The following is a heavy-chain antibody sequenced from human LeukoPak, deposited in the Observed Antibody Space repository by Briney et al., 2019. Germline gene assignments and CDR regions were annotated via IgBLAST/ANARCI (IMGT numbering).Heavy chain of an antibody. D-gene: IGHD3-10*01. CDR2: MSYSGDT. J-gene: IGHJ4*02. CDR1: GDPMIAQY. Sequence: SETLSLTCTVSGDPMIAQYWSWIRQPPGKGLEWIGYMSYSGDTRYNPSLKSRVTISVDASNNQFSLRLTSMTAADTATYYCAIDGRGGLFYYFDSWGPGILVTVSS. CDR3: AIDGRGGLFYYFDS. V-gene: IGHV4-59*11.